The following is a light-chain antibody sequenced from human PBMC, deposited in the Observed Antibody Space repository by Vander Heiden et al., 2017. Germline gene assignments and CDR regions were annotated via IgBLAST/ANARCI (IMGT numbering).Light chain of an antibody. CDR3: QQLNSYPLFT. CDR2: AAS. J-gene: IGKJ3*01. CDR1: QGISSY. V-gene: IGKV1-9*01. Sequence: IQLTQSPSSLSASVGDRVTITCRASQGISSYLAWYQQKPGKAPKLLIYAASTLQSGVPSRFSGSGSGTDFTHTSSSLQPEDFATYYCQQLNSYPLFTFGHGTKVDIK.